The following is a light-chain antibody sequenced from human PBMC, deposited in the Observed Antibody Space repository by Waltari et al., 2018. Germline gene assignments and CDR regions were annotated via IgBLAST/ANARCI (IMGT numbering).Light chain of an antibody. Sequence: QSVLTQPPSASGTPGQRVTISCSGSSSNIGSNYVYWYQQLPGTAPKLLIYRNNQLPSGVPDRFSGSKSGTSASLAISGLRSEDEADYCCAAWDDSLSGPGFGGGTKLTVL. CDR3: AAWDDSLSGPG. CDR1: SSNIGSNY. CDR2: RNN. V-gene: IGLV1-47*01. J-gene: IGLJ2*01.